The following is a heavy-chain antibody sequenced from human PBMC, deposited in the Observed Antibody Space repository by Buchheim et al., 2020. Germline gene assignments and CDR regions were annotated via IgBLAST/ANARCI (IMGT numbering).Heavy chain of an antibody. D-gene: IGHD2-2*01. CDR1: GFTFSSYS. CDR2: ISSSSSTT. J-gene: IGHJ6*02. Sequence: DVQPVESGGGLVQPGGSLRLSCAASGFTFSSYSMNWVRQAPGKGLEWVSYISSSSSTTYYADSVKGRFTISRDNAKNYLYLQMNSLRGDHRDLYYCASRCSAAVWVSDEYYYGMDGWCDG. V-gene: IGHV3-48*01. CDR3: ASRCSAAVWVSDEYYYGMDG.